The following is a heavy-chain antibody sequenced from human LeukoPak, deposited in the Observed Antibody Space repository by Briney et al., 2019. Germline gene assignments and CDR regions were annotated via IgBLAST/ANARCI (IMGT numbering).Heavy chain of an antibody. V-gene: IGHV4-30-4*08. CDR3: ASEGYYDSSGYNGAFDI. D-gene: IGHD3-22*01. J-gene: IGHJ3*02. CDR1: GGSISSGDYY. CDR2: IYYSGST. Sequence: NPSQTLSLTCTVSGGSISSGDYYWSWIRQPPGKGLEWIGYIYYSGSTYYNPSLKSRVTISVDTSKNQFSLKLSSVTAADTAVYYCASEGYYDSSGYNGAFDIWGQGTMVTVSS.